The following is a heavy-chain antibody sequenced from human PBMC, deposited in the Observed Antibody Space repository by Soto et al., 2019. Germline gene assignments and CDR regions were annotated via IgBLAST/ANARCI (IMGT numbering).Heavy chain of an antibody. CDR3: ARHVPYCSDTSHCAYGMDV. CDR1: GGSISSYY. D-gene: IGHD2-2*01. J-gene: IGHJ6*02. Sequence: QVQLQESGPGLVKPSETLSLTCTVSGGSISSYYWSWIRQPPGKGLEWIGYIYYSGSTNYNPSLKSRVTISVDTSKNQFSLKLSSETAADTAVYYCARHVPYCSDTSHCAYGMDVWGQGTTVTVSS. V-gene: IGHV4-59*08. CDR2: IYYSGST.